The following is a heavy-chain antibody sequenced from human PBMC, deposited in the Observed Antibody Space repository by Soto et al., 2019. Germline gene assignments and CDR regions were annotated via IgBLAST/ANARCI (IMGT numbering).Heavy chain of an antibody. Sequence: QLQLQESGPGLVKPSETLSLTCAVSGGSISSTSSYWDWIRQPPGKGLEWIAGIFYGGTTYFNPSLKSRVTIFVDTSQNQFSLMLSSVTAADTAVYYCARRRPNWYFDLWGRGTLVTVSS. CDR3: ARRRPNWYFDL. V-gene: IGHV4-39*01. CDR2: IFYGGTT. J-gene: IGHJ2*01. CDR1: GGSISSTSSY.